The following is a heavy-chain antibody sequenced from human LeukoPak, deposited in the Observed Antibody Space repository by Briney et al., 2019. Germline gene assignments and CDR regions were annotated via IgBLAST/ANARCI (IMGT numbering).Heavy chain of an antibody. CDR1: GFTFSSYT. V-gene: IGHV3-21*03. CDR2: IVYISYI. D-gene: IGHD4-23*01. CDR3: ARGATVITPPLDY. Sequence: GGSLRLSCAAFGFTFSSYTRNWVGQAPGKGLGWAPSIVYISYIYYADSVKGRCTLSRDNVKSSLYLQLHSLRAEDTAVYYCARGATVITPPLDYWGQGTLVTVSS. J-gene: IGHJ4*02.